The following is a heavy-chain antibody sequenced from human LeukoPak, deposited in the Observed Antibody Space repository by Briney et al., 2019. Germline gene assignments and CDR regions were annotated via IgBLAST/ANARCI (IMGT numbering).Heavy chain of an antibody. Sequence: SETLSLTCAVYGGSFSGYYWSWIRQPPGKGLEWIGEINHSGSTNYNPSLKSRVTISVDTSKNQFSLKLSSVTAADTAVYYCARGYCSGGSCYSSYYYSYMDVWGKGTTVTVSS. J-gene: IGHJ6*03. D-gene: IGHD2-15*01. CDR1: GGSFSGYY. CDR2: INHSGST. V-gene: IGHV4-34*01. CDR3: ARGYCSGGSCYSSYYYSYMDV.